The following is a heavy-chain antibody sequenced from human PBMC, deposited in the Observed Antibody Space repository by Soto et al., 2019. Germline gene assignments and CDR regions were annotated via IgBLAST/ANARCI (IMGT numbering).Heavy chain of an antibody. D-gene: IGHD2-21*02. Sequence: PGESLKISCKGSGYSFTSYWIGWVRQMPGKGLEWMGIIYPGDSDTRYSPSFQGQVTISADKSISTAYLQWSSLKASDTAMYYCARQIVVVTATPVYYSYYGMDVWGQGTTGTVSS. CDR3: ARQIVVVTATPVYYSYYGMDV. J-gene: IGHJ6*02. CDR1: GYSFTSYW. V-gene: IGHV5-51*01. CDR2: IYPGDSDT.